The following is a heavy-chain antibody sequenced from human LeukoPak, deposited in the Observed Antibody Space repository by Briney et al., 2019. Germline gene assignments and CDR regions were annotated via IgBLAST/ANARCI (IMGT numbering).Heavy chain of an antibody. D-gene: IGHD4-17*01. Sequence: GGSLRLSCAASGFTFSDYYMSWIRQAPGKGLEWVSYISGSGSTIYYADSVKGRFTISRDNAKNSLYLQMNSLRAEDTAVYYCARDGDYGDYGGYYYGMDVWGQGTTVTVSS. J-gene: IGHJ6*02. CDR1: GFTFSDYY. CDR3: ARDGDYGDYGGYYYGMDV. V-gene: IGHV3-11*04. CDR2: ISGSGSTI.